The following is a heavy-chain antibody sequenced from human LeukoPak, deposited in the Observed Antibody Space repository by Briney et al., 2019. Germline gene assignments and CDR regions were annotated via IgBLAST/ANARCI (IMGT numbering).Heavy chain of an antibody. CDR1: GFTFSSYW. CDR2: IKQDGSEK. J-gene: IGHJ4*02. D-gene: IGHD1-14*01. CDR3: ARDFSWTGGYFDY. V-gene: IGHV3-7*01. Sequence: GGSLRLSCAASGFTFSSYWMSWVRQAPGKGLEWVANIKQDGSEKYYVDSVKGRFTISRDNAKSLLYLQMNNLRAEDTAVYYCARDFSWTGGYFDYWGQGTLVTVSS.